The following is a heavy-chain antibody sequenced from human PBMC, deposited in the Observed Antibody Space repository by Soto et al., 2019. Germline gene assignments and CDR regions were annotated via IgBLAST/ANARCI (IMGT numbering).Heavy chain of an antibody. Sequence: SETLSLTCTVSGGSISSSSYYWGWIRQPPGKGLEWIGSIYYSGSTYYNPSLKSRVTISVDTSKNQFSLKLSSVTAADTAVYYCARHSVSSSEYYYYYYMDVWGKGTTVTVSS. J-gene: IGHJ6*03. CDR2: IYYSGST. CDR1: GGSISSSSYY. CDR3: ARHSVSSSEYYYYYYMDV. D-gene: IGHD6-6*01. V-gene: IGHV4-39*01.